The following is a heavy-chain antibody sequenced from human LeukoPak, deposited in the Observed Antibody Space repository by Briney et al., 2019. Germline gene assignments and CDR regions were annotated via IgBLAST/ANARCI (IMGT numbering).Heavy chain of an antibody. J-gene: IGHJ2*01. V-gene: IGHV4-59*08. CDR3: ASGSAWYGWYFDL. D-gene: IGHD6-13*01. CDR2: VHYSGNT. Sequence: PSETLSLTCTVSRGSICDYYWSWIRQPPGKGLEWIGYVHYSGNTNYNPSLKSRVTISIDTSKNQFSLKLNSLTAADTAVYYCASGSAWYGWYFDLWGRGTLVTVSS. CDR1: RGSICDYY.